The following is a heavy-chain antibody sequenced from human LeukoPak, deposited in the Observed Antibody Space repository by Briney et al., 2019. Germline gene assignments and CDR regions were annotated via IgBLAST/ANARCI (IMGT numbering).Heavy chain of an antibody. CDR3: AKDPTIDY. CDR2: ISYDGSNK. V-gene: IGHV3-30*18. CDR1: GFTFSSYG. Sequence: PGGSLRLSCAASGFTFSSYGMHWVRQALGKGLEWVAVISYDGSNKYYADSVKGRFTISRDNSKNTLYLQMNSLRAEDTAVYYCAKDPTIDYWGQGTLVTVSS. J-gene: IGHJ4*02.